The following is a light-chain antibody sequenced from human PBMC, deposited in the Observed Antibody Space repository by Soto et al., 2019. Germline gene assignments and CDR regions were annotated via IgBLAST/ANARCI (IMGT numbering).Light chain of an antibody. Sequence: EIVLTQSPGTLSLSPGERATLSCRASQSVSSSYLAWYQQKPGQAPRLLIYGASSRATGIPDRFSGSGSGTDFTLTISRLEPDDFALYYCQQYGSSPALTFGGWTKMEIK. CDR2: GAS. V-gene: IGKV3-20*01. CDR3: QQYGSSPALT. CDR1: QSVSSSY. J-gene: IGKJ4*01.